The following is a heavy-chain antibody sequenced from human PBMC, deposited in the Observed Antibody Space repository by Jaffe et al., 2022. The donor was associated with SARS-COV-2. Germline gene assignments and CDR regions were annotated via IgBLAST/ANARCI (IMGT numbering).Heavy chain of an antibody. Sequence: QVQLQESGPGLVKPSQTLSLTCTVSGGSISSGSYYWSWIRQPAGKGLEWIGRIYTSGSTNYNPSLKSRVTISVDTSKNQFSLKLSSVTAADTAVYYCARESNFYDFWSGPGAFDIWGQGTMVTVSS. V-gene: IGHV4-61*02. CDR1: GGSISSGSYY. D-gene: IGHD3-3*01. CDR2: IYTSGST. CDR3: ARESNFYDFWSGPGAFDI. J-gene: IGHJ3*02.